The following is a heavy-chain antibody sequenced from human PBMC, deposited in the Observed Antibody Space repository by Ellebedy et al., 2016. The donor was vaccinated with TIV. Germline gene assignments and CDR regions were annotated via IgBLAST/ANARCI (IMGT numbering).Heavy chain of an antibody. Sequence: MPSETLSLTCTVSGCTISSSSYYWGWLAPPPGKGLEWIGSIYYSGSTYYNPSLKSRFTISVNTSKNQYALKLSSVTAADTAVYYCATSSWYVYYGMDVWGQGTTVTVSS. CDR2: IYYSGST. V-gene: IGHV4-39*01. CDR1: GCTISSSSYY. CDR3: ATSSWYVYYGMDV. J-gene: IGHJ6*02. D-gene: IGHD6-13*01.